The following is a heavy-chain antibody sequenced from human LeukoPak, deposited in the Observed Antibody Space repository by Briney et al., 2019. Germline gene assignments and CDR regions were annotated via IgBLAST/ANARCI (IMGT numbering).Heavy chain of an antibody. CDR1: GFTFSSYS. D-gene: IGHD4-17*01. CDR2: ISSSSSYI. V-gene: IGHV3-21*01. J-gene: IGHJ4*02. CDR3: ASRPHGDYPYFDY. Sequence: GGSLRLSCAASGFTFSSYSMNWVRQAPGKGLEWVSSISSSSSYIYYADSVKGRFTISRDNAKNSLYLQMNSLRDEDTAVYYCASRPHGDYPYFDYWGQGTLVTVSS.